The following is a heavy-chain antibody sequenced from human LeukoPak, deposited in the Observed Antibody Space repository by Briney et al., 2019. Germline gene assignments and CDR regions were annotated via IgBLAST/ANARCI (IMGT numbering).Heavy chain of an antibody. D-gene: IGHD3-22*01. J-gene: IGHJ4*02. CDR1: GGSISSYY. V-gene: IGHV4-59*01. CDR2: IYYSGST. CDR3: ARGVYYYYDSSGYYYVALFDY. Sequence: SETPSLTCTVSGGSISSYYWSWIRQPPGKGLEWIGYIYYSGSTNYNPSLKSRVTISVDTSKNQFSLKLSSVTAADTAVYYCARGVYYYYDSSGYYYVALFDYWGQGTLVTVSS.